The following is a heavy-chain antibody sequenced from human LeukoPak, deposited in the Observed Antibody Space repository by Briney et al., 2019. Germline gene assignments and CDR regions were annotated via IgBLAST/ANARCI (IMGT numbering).Heavy chain of an antibody. Sequence: GGSLRLSCAASGFTFSSYWMHWVRQAPGKGPVWVSRINDDGNSVTYADSVKGRFTISRDNAKNTLYLQMNSLRAEDTAVFFCARGFGESRVLYYYGVDVWGQGATVSVSS. CDR1: GFTFSSYW. CDR3: ARGFGESRVLYYYGVDV. D-gene: IGHD4-17*01. CDR2: INDDGNSV. V-gene: IGHV3-74*03. J-gene: IGHJ6*02.